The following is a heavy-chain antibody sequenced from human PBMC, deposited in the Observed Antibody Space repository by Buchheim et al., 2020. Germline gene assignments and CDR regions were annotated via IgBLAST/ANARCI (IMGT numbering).Heavy chain of an antibody. CDR2: IYYSGST. CDR1: GGSVSSGSYY. Sequence: QVQLQESGPGLVKPSETLSLTCTVSGGSVSSGSYYWSWIRPPPGKGLEWIGYIYYSGSTNYNPSLKSLVTLSVDTSNNQFSLKLSSVTAADTAVYYCARVWGGYEIDYYGMDVWGQGTT. J-gene: IGHJ6*02. D-gene: IGHD5-12*01. CDR3: ARVWGGYEIDYYGMDV. V-gene: IGHV4-61*01.